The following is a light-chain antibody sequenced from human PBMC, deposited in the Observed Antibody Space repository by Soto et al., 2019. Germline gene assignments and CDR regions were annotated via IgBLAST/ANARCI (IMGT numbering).Light chain of an antibody. V-gene: IGKV3-11*01. CDR1: QSVSGY. CDR3: QQRSNWPKT. J-gene: IGKJ1*01. Sequence: EIIMTQSPATLSVSPGEGATLSWRASQSVSGYLAWYQQKPGQAPRLLIYDASNRATGIPARFSGSGSGTDFTLTISSLEPEDFAVYYCQQRSNWPKTFGQGTKVDIK. CDR2: DAS.